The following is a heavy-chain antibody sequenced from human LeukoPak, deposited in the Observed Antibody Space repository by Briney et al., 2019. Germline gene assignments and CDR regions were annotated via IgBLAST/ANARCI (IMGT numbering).Heavy chain of an antibody. CDR3: AVYSTSYYFDY. J-gene: IGHJ4*02. CDR1: GGSISSGGYY. D-gene: IGHD6-6*01. CDR2: IYHSGST. V-gene: IGHV4-30-2*01. Sequence: SQTLSLTCTVSGGSISSGGYYWSWIRQPPGKGLEWIGYIYHSGSTYYNPSLKSRVTISVDRSKNQFSLKLSSVTAADTAVYYCAVYSTSYYFDYWGQRTLVTVSS.